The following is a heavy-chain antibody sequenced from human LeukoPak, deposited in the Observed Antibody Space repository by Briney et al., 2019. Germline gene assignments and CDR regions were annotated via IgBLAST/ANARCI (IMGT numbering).Heavy chain of an antibody. CDR1: GYSISSGYY. CDR3: ARAWQWLAYNWFDP. D-gene: IGHD6-19*01. Sequence: SETLSLTCTVSGYSISSGYYWGWIRQPPGKGLEWIGSIYHSGSTYYNPSLKSRVTISVDTSKNQFSLKLSSVTAADTAVYYCARAWQWLAYNWFDPWGQGTLVTVSS. V-gene: IGHV4-38-2*02. J-gene: IGHJ5*02. CDR2: IYHSGST.